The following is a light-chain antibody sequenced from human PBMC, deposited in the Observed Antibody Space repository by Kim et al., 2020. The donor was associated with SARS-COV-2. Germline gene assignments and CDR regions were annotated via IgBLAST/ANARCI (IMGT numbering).Light chain of an antibody. CDR2: RAS. V-gene: IGKV3-15*01. J-gene: IGKJ5*01. Sequence: EIVMTQSPATLSVSPGERATLSCRASQSVGTNLAWYQQKPGQAPRLLIYRASTRATGVPARLSGSGSGTEFTRTISSLQSDDFAVYYCLQYDSGPARVTVGQGTRREIK. CDR1: QSVGTN. CDR3: LQYDSGPARVT.